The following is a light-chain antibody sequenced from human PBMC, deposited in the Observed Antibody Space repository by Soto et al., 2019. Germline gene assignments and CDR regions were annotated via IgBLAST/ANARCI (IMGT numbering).Light chain of an antibody. J-gene: IGKJ5*01. CDR2: DTS. CDR1: QSVNIY. CDR3: QQRMTWPPIT. Sequence: VLTQSPATLSLSPGERATLSCRASQSVNIYLAWFQQKPGQAPRLLIYDTSNRATGIPARFSGSGSGTDFTLTISSLEPEDVAVYYCQQRMTWPPITFGQGTRLEIK. V-gene: IGKV3-11*01.